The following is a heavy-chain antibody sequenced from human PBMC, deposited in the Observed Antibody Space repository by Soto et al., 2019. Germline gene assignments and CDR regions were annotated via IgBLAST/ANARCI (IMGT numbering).Heavy chain of an antibody. CDR1: GDSISTYY. CDR2: IYNSATT. Sequence: SETLSLTCTVSGDSISTYYWTWIRQPPGKGLEWIGYIYNSATTKYNPSPKSRVTISVDTSKNQFSLKLSSVIAADTAVYYCARMADYFDSSGYYQERDYWGQGTLVTVSS. J-gene: IGHJ4*02. D-gene: IGHD3-22*01. V-gene: IGHV4-59*12. CDR3: ARMADYFDSSGYYQERDY.